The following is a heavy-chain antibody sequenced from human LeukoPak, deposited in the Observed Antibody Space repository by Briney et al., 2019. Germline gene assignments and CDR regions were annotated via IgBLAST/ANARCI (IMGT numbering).Heavy chain of an antibody. CDR1: GFTFDNYA. CDR2: ISWNSGSI. Sequence: GGSLRLSCAASGFTFDNYATQWVRQAPGKGLEWVSGISWNSGSIGYADSVKGRSTISRDNAKNSLYLQMNSLRVEDTALYYCVKDAGSGWFDRWGQGTLVTVSS. J-gene: IGHJ5*02. D-gene: IGHD6-19*01. V-gene: IGHV3-9*01. CDR3: VKDAGSGWFDR.